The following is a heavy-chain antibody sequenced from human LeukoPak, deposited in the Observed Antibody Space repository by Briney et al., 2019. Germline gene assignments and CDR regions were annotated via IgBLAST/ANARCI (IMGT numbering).Heavy chain of an antibody. CDR1: GFTFSTYE. V-gene: IGHV3-30*04. CDR2: ISYDGSSK. Sequence: TGGSLRLSCEASGFTFSTYEMHWVRQAPGKGLEWVAVISYDGSSKYYADSVKGRFTISRDNSKNTLYMEMNSLRTEDMAVYYCARDKDCGTTTCFNAFDIWGQRTMVTVSS. D-gene: IGHD2-2*01. CDR3: ARDKDCGTTTCFNAFDI. J-gene: IGHJ3*02.